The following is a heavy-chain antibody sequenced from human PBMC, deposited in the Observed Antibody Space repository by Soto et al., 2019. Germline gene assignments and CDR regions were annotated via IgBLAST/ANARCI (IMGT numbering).Heavy chain of an antibody. D-gene: IGHD6-19*01. V-gene: IGHV2-70*01. CDR3: ARIRNTRGSGWYYYDY. Sequence: SGPTLVNPTQTLALTCTFSGFSLSTSGMCVSWIRQPPGKALEWLALIDWDDNKYYSTSLKTRLSISKDTSKNQVVLTMTNMDPVDTATYYCARIRNTRGSGWYYYDYWGQGTLVTV. CDR1: GFSLSTSGMC. J-gene: IGHJ4*02. CDR2: IDWDDNK.